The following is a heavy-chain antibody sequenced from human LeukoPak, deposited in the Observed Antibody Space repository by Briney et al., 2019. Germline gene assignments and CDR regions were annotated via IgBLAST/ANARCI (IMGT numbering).Heavy chain of an antibody. Sequence: HPGGSLRLSCAASGINFSDSEMNWVRQAPGKGLEWVSYISSSGTTIYYADSVKGRFTISRDNAKNSLYLQMNSLRAEDTAVYYCARGVPTGYHTSCYDYWGQGTLVTVSS. CDR1: GINFSDSE. J-gene: IGHJ4*02. D-gene: IGHD3/OR15-3a*01. CDR2: ISSSGTTI. CDR3: ARGVPTGYHTSCYDY. V-gene: IGHV3-48*03.